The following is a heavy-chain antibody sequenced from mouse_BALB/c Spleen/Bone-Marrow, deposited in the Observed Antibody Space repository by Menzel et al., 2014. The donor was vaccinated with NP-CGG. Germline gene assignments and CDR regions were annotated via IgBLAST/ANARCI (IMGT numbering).Heavy chain of an antibody. J-gene: IGHJ2*01. Sequence: VQLKQSGPELEKPGASVKISCKASGYSFTGYNMNWVKQSNGKSLEWIGNIDPYSGGTSYNQKFKGKATLTVDKSSSTAYMRLKSLTSEDSAVYYCARSWVNYFDYWGQGTTLTVST. V-gene: IGHV1-39*01. D-gene: IGHD2-1*01. CDR3: ARSWVNYFDY. CDR2: IDPYSGGT. CDR1: GYSFTGYN.